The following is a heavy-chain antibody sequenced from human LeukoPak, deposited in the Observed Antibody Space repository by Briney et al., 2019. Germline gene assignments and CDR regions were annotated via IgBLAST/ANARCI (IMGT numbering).Heavy chain of an antibody. J-gene: IGHJ3*02. D-gene: IGHD3-22*01. Sequence: SETLSLTCTVSGGSISSSSYYWGWIRQPPGKGLEWIGSIYYSGSTYYNPSLKSRVTISVDTSKNQFSLKLSSVTAADTAVYYCARGAMIVVKDAFDIWGQGTMVTVSS. CDR1: GGSISSSSYY. CDR3: ARGAMIVVKDAFDI. CDR2: IYYSGST. V-gene: IGHV4-39*07.